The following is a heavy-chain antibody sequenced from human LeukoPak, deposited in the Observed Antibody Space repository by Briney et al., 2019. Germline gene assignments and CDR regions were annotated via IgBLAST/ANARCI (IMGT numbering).Heavy chain of an antibody. Sequence: ASVKVSCKAFGYTFKGFYMHWVRQAPGQGLEWMGGIIPIFGTANYAQKFQGRVTITADKSTSTAYMELSSLRSEDTAVYYCARASLHYYDSSGYYPLDYWGQGTLVTVSS. D-gene: IGHD3-22*01. J-gene: IGHJ4*02. CDR1: GYTFKGFY. CDR3: ARASLHYYDSSGYYPLDY. CDR2: IIPIFGTA. V-gene: IGHV1-69*06.